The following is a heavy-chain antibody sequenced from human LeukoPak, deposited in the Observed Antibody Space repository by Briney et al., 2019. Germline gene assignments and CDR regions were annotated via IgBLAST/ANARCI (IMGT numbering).Heavy chain of an antibody. D-gene: IGHD6-19*01. V-gene: IGHV4-34*01. Sequence: SETLSLTCTVSGGSISSYYWSWIRQPPGKGLEWIGEINHSGSTNYNPSLKSRVTISVDTSKNQFSLKLSSVTAADTAVYYRARGGIVAVAAGLIFDYWGQGTLVTVSS. CDR2: INHSGST. J-gene: IGHJ4*02. CDR1: GGSISSYY. CDR3: ARGGIVAVAAGLIFDY.